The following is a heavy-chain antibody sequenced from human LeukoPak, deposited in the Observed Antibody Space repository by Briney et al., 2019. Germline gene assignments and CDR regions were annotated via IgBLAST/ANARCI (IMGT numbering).Heavy chain of an antibody. J-gene: IGHJ4*02. CDR2: IHPEGNEK. V-gene: IGHV3-7*04. CDR3: ARGDAFSGDH. Sequence: PGGSLRLSCAVSGFGFTNFWMSWVRQAPGRGLEWVANIHPEGNEKYHVESVKGRFTISRDNTKNLLFLQMNGLRVEDTAVYYCARGDAFSGDHWGQGTLVTVSS. CDR1: GFGFTNFW.